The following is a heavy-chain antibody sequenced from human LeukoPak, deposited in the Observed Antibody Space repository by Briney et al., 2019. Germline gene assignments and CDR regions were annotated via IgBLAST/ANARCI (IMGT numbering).Heavy chain of an antibody. V-gene: IGHV3-11*04. CDR3: ARDHYYYDSSGYYSGGFYYFDY. J-gene: IGHJ4*02. CDR2: ISSSGSTI. CDR1: GFTFSDYY. D-gene: IGHD3-22*01. Sequence: AGGSLRLSCAASGFTFSDYYMSWIRQAPGKGLEWVSYISSSGSTIYYADSVKGRFTISRDNAKNSLYLQMNSLRDEDTAVYYCARDHYYYDSSGYYSGGFYYFDYWGQGTLVTVSS.